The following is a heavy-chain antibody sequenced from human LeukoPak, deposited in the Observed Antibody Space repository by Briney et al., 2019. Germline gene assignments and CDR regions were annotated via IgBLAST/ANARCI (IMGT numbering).Heavy chain of an antibody. J-gene: IGHJ4*02. CDR3: VTGRDFWSGYHIDY. D-gene: IGHD3-3*01. CDR2: INHSGST. CDR1: GGSFSGYY. V-gene: IGHV4-34*01. Sequence: PSETLSLTCAVYGGSFSGYYWSWIRQPPGKGLEWIGEINHSGSTNYNPSLKSRVTISVDTSKNQFSLKLSSVTAADTAVYYCVTGRDFWSGYHIDYWGQGTLVTVSS.